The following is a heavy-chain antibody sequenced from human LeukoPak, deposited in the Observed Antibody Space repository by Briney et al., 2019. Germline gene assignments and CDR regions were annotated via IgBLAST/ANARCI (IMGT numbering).Heavy chain of an antibody. CDR3: ARASGYSYGHDY. V-gene: IGHV3-48*03. D-gene: IGHD5-18*01. CDR1: GFTFSSYE. Sequence: PGGSLRLSCAASGFTFSSYEMNWVRQAPGKGLEWVSYISSSGSTIYYADSVKGRFTISRDNAKNSLYLQMNSLRAEDTAVYYCARASGYSYGHDYWGQGTLVTVSS. J-gene: IGHJ4*02. CDR2: ISSSGSTI.